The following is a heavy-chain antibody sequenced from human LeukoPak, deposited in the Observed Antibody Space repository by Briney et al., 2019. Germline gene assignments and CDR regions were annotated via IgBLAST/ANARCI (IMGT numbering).Heavy chain of an antibody. V-gene: IGHV4-31*03. D-gene: IGHD3-3*02. CDR1: GASISGGAYY. J-gene: IGHJ4*02. CDR2: IYHSGST. Sequence: PSETLSLTCTVSGASISGGAYYWGWIRQLPGKGPEWVAYIYHSGSTYYNPSLKSRLTMSVDTSANQFSLKMNSVTAADTPVYYWATQGSGILVYWGQGTLVAVSS. CDR3: ATQGSGILVY.